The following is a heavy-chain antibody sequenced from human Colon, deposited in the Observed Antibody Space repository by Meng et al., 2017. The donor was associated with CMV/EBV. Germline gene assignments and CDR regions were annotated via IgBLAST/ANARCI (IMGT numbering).Heavy chain of an antibody. CDR2: IYYSGRA. CDR1: GGSISSSTIY. D-gene: IGHD2-2*01. V-gene: IGHV4-39*07. CDR3: ATVMGTSSWFNN. Sequence: VSGGSISSSTIYWGWLRQPPGRGLEWIGGIYYSGRAYYNPSLKSRVTISVDTSKNQFSLKLSSVTAADTAVYYCATVMGTSSWFNNWGQGTLVTVSS. J-gene: IGHJ5*02.